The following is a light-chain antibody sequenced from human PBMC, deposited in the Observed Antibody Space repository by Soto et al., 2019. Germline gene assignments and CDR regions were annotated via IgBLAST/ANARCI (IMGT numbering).Light chain of an antibody. CDR1: QSISNY. CDR2: AAS. V-gene: IGKV1-39*01. Sequence: DIQMTQSPSSLSASVGDRVTITCRASQSISNYLNWYQQKPGKAPNLLIYAASNLQSGVPSRFSGSGSGTDFTLTISSLQPEDSATYYCQQSYSTPPWTFGQGTKVEIK. J-gene: IGKJ1*01. CDR3: QQSYSTPPWT.